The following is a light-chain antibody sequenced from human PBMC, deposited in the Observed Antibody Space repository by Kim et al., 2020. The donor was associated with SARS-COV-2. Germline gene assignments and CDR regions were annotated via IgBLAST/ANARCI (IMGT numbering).Light chain of an antibody. V-gene: IGKV3-20*01. CDR3: QQYVT. Sequence: GTLSLSPGERATLSCRASQSVSSSYLAWYQQKPGQAPRLLIYGASSRATGIPDRFSGSGSGTDFTLTISRLEPEDFAVYYCQQYVTFGQGTKLEI. CDR1: QSVSSSY. J-gene: IGKJ2*01. CDR2: GAS.